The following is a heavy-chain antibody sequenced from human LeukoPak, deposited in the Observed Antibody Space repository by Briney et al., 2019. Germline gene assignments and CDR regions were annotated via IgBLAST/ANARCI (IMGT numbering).Heavy chain of an antibody. J-gene: IGHJ5*02. CDR3: ARAIAVAYWFDP. CDR1: GGSISSYY. D-gene: IGHD6-19*01. Sequence: PSKTLSLTCTVSGGSISSYYWSWIRQPPGKGLEWIGYIYYSGSTNYNPSLKSRVTISVDTSKNQFSLKLSSVTAADTAVYYCARAIAVAYWFDPWGQGTLVTVSS. V-gene: IGHV4-59*01. CDR2: IYYSGST.